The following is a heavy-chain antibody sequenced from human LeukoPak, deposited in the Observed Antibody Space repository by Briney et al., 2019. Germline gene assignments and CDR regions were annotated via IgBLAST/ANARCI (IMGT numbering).Heavy chain of an antibody. CDR2: ISSNSEYI. D-gene: IGHD2-21*01. Sequence: GGSLRLSCAASGFTFSSYHINWVRQAPGRGLEWVSSISSNSEYIYYADSEKGRFTISRDNAKNSLYLQMNSLRAADTAVYYCARGLCGGDCYDYRGQGTLVTVSS. V-gene: IGHV3-21*01. CDR1: GFTFSSYH. J-gene: IGHJ4*02. CDR3: ARGLCGGDCYDY.